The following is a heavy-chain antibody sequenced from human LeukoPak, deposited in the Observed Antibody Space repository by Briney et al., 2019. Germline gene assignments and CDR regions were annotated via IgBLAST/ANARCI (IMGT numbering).Heavy chain of an antibody. V-gene: IGHV3-30*18. CDR2: ISYDGSNK. J-gene: IGHJ4*02. CDR3: AKDSEDGHIYGSYFDY. CDR1: GFTFSTYW. D-gene: IGHD5-18*01. Sequence: PGGSLRLSCAASGFTFSTYWLTWVRQAPGKGLEWVAVISYDGSNKYYADSVKGRFTISRDNSKNTLYLQMNSLRAEDTAVYYCAKDSEDGHIYGSYFDYWGQGTLVTVSS.